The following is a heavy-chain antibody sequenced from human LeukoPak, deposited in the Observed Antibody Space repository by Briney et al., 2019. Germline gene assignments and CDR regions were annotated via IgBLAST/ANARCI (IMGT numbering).Heavy chain of an antibody. CDR2: ISSSSSYI. V-gene: IGHV3-21*04. CDR1: GFTFSSYS. D-gene: IGHD4-23*01. Sequence: GGSLRLSCAASGFTFSSYSMNWVRQAPGKGLEWVSSISSSSSYIYYADSVKGRFTISRDNAKNSLYLQMNSLRAEDTAVYYCARSHNDYGGTDAFDIWGQGTMVTVSS. CDR3: ARSHNDYGGTDAFDI. J-gene: IGHJ3*02.